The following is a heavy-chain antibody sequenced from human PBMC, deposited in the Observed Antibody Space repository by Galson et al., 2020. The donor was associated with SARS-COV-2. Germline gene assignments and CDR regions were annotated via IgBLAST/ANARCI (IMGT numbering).Heavy chain of an antibody. D-gene: IGHD3-3*01. CDR2: INPNSGGT. CDR3: ARESKGITIFGNVEY. V-gene: IGHV1-2*02. Sequence: ASVKVSCKASGYTFTGYYLHWVRQAPGQGLEWMGWINPNSGGTNYAQKFQGRVTMTRDTSISTAYMELSRLRSDDTAVYYCARESKGITIFGNVEYWGQGTLVTVSS. J-gene: IGHJ4*02. CDR1: GYTFTGYY.